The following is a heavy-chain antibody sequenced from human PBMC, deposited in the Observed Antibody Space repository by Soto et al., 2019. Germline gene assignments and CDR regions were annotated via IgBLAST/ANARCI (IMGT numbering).Heavy chain of an antibody. D-gene: IGHD6-13*01. V-gene: IGHV1-3*01. CDR2: INAGNGNT. CDR1: GYTFTSYA. J-gene: IGHJ4*02. Sequence: ASVKVSCKASGYTFTSYAMHWVRQAPGQRLEWMGWINAGNGNTKYSQKFQGRVTITRDTSASTAYMELSSLRSEDTGLYFCARNGGSTWYYFDSWGQGTVVTVSS. CDR3: ARNGGSTWYYFDS.